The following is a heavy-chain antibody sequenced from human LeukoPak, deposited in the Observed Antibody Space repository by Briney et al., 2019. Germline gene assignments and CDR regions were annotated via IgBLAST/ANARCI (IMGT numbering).Heavy chain of an antibody. J-gene: IGHJ4*02. CDR2: ISYDGNKK. D-gene: IGHD6-13*01. V-gene: IGHV3-30*03. Sequence: PGGSLRLSCVTSGFNFNEYGMNWVRQTPGQGLEWVAFISYDGNKKYSPDSEKGRFTISRDNGKNSLYLQMNSLRAEDTAVYYCARASYSSSWFPTYFDYWGQGTLVTVSS. CDR1: GFNFNEYG. CDR3: ARASYSSSWFPTYFDY.